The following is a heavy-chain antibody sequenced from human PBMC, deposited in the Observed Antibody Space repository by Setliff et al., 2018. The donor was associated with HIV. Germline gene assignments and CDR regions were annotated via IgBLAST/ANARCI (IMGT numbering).Heavy chain of an antibody. V-gene: IGHV3-7*03. CDR1: GFTFSNSW. Sequence: GGSLRLSCAASGFTFSNSWMSWVRQAPGKGLEWVANLNQDGSEKYYVDSVKGRFAISRDNAKNSLNLEMNSLRAEDTAIYYCASSRPPDDSSGYLDHWGQGTLVTVSS. CDR3: ASSRPPDDSSGYLDH. D-gene: IGHD3-22*01. J-gene: IGHJ4*01. CDR2: LNQDGSEK.